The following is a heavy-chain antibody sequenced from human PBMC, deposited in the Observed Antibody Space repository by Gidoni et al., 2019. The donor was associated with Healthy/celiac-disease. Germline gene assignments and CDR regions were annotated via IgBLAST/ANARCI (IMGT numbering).Heavy chain of an antibody. J-gene: IGHJ3*02. CDR2: ISSSGSTI. Sequence: EVQLVESGGGLVQPGGSLRLSCAASGFTFSSYEMNWVRQAPGKGLEWVSYISSSGSTIYYADSVKGRFTISRDNAKNSLYLQMNSLRAEDTAVYYCARDGMIVVAGDDDAFDIWGQGTMVTVSS. D-gene: IGHD3-22*01. V-gene: IGHV3-48*03. CDR3: ARDGMIVVAGDDDAFDI. CDR1: GFTFSSYE.